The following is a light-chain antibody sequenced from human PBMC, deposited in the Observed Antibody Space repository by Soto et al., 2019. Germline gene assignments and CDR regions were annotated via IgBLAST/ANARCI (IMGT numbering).Light chain of an antibody. CDR1: SSDVGGYNY. Sequence: QSVLTQPASVSGSPGQSITISCTGTSSDVGGYNYVSWYQQHPGKAPKVMIYDVSNRPSGVSNRFSGSKSGNTASLTISGLQAEDEADYYCSSYTITSPLVLGGGTKVTVL. V-gene: IGLV2-14*01. CDR3: SSYTITSPLV. J-gene: IGLJ3*02. CDR2: DVS.